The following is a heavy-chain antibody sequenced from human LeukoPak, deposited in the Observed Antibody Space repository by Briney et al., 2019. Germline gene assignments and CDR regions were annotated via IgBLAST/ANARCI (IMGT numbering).Heavy chain of an antibody. D-gene: IGHD3-22*01. CDR3: ATVFNYYDSSGYYPFDY. CDR1: GYTLTELS. J-gene: IGHJ4*02. V-gene: IGHV1-24*01. CDR2: FDPEDGET. Sequence: GASVKVSCKVSGYTLTELSMHWVRQAPGKGPEWMGGFDPEDGETIYAQKFQGRVTMTEDTSTDTAYMELSSLRSEDTAVYYCATVFNYYDSSGYYPFDYWGQGTLVTVSS.